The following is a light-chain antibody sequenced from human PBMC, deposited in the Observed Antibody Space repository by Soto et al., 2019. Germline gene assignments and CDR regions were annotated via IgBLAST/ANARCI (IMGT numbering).Light chain of an antibody. J-gene: IGKJ1*01. CDR3: QKSYSTPRT. Sequence: EIQMTQSPSSLSASVGDRVTITCRASQSISSYLNWYQQKPGKAPKLLIYAASSLQSGVPSRFSGSGSGTDFTLTISSLQPEDFATYYGQKSYSTPRTFGQGTKVEIK. V-gene: IGKV1-39*01. CDR1: QSISSY. CDR2: AAS.